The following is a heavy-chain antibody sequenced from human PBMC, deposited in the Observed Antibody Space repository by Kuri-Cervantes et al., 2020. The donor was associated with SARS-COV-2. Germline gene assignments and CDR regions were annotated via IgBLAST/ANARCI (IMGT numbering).Heavy chain of an antibody. CDR1: GFPFGDYA. Sequence: GESLKISCTASGFPFGDYAMNWFRQAPGKGLEWVGFIRSKPYGGTTEYAASVKGRFTISRDDSKSIAYLQMNSLKTEDTAVYYCAKGYYDSSGYRTLDYWGQGTLVTVSS. CDR2: IRSKPYGGTT. J-gene: IGHJ4*02. CDR3: AKGYYDSSGYRTLDY. V-gene: IGHV3-49*03. D-gene: IGHD3-22*01.